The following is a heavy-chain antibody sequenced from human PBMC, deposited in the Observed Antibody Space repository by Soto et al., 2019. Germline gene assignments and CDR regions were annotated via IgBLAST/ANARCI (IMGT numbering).Heavy chain of an antibody. CDR3: ASDQGAHAEYFQH. CDR2: IWYDGSNK. Sequence: QVQLVESGGGVVQPGRSLRLSCAASGFTFSSYGMHWVRQAPGKGLEWVALIWYDGSNKYYADSVKGRFTISRDNSKNTLYLQMNSLRAEDTAVYYCASDQGAHAEYFQHWGQGTLVTVSS. J-gene: IGHJ1*01. V-gene: IGHV3-33*01. CDR1: GFTFSSYG. D-gene: IGHD1-26*01.